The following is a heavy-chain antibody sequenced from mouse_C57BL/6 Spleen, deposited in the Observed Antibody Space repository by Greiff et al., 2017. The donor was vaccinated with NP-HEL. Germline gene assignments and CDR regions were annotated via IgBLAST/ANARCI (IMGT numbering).Heavy chain of an antibody. Sequence: EVQLQQSGPVLVKPGASVKMSCKASGYTFTDYYMNWVKQSHGKSLEWIGVINPYNGGTSYNQKFKGKATLTVDKSSSTAYMELNSLTSEDSAVYYCARTLWLLHPPFAYWGQGTLVTVSA. J-gene: IGHJ3*01. V-gene: IGHV1-19*01. CDR2: INPYNGGT. D-gene: IGHD2-3*01. CDR3: ARTLWLLHPPFAY. CDR1: GYTFTDYY.